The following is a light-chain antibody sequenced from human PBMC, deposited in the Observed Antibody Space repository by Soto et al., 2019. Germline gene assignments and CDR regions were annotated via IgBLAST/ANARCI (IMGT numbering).Light chain of an antibody. CDR3: SSYAGSNNFDV. V-gene: IGLV2-8*01. CDR1: SSDVGGYNY. J-gene: IGLJ1*01. CDR2: EVF. Sequence: QSVLTQPPSASGSPGQSVTISCTGTSSDVGGYNYVSWYQQHPGKAPKLMIYEVFKRPSGVPDRFSGSKSGNTASLTVSGLQAEDEADYYCSSYAGSNNFDVFGTGTKLTVL.